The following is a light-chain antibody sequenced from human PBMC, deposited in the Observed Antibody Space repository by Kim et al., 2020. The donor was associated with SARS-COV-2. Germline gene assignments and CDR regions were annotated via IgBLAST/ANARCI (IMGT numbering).Light chain of an antibody. V-gene: IGLV1-44*01. CDR2: NNN. J-gene: IGLJ2*01. CDR3: AVWDDSLNGPV. Sequence: ELTQPPSVSGTPGQRVTISCSASRSDIGRNTVNWYQQFPGTAPELLIYNNNQRPSGVPDRFSASKSGTSASLAISGLQSGDDADYYCAVWDDSLNGPVFGGGTQLTVL. CDR1: RSDIGRNT.